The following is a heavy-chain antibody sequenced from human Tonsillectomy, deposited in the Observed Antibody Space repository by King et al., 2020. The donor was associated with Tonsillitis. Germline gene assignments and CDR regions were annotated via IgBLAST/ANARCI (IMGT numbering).Heavy chain of an antibody. J-gene: IGHJ4*02. V-gene: IGHV3-30*04. Sequence: VQLVESGGSVVQPGSSLTLSCAGSEFIFGYYAMHWVRQAPGKGLEWVAVITYDGDDKYYAESVKGRFTISRDNSKNTLYLQMDSLRPEDTAVYYCARWGEVYQYETLDDSGPSAIDYWGQGTLVTVSS. CDR2: ITYDGDDK. D-gene: IGHD3-10*01. CDR3: ARWGEVYQYETLDDSGPSAIDY. CDR1: EFIFGYYA.